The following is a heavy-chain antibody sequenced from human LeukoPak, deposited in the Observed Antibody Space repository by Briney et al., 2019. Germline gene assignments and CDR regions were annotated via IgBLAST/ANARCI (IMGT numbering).Heavy chain of an antibody. Sequence: SETLSLTCTVSGGSISSSSYYCGWIRQPPGKGLGWIGLIYYSGSTYYHPSLKSRFTISVDTSKKQFTLKLSSVSDADTAEYYSARQSWVLWFGELFQSRVTHFDYWGQGTLVTVSS. CDR2: IYYSGST. CDR1: GGSISSSSYY. J-gene: IGHJ4*02. CDR3: ARQSWVLWFGELFQSRVTHFDY. V-gene: IGHV4-39*01. D-gene: IGHD3-10*01.